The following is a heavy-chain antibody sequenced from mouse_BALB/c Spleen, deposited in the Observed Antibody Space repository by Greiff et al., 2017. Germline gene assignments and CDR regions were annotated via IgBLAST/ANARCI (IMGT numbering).Heavy chain of an antibody. CDR1: GYTFTSYV. J-gene: IGHJ1*01. CDR3: ARGGYRNYWYFDV. D-gene: IGHD3-1*01. Sequence: EVQLQQSGPELVKPGASVKMSCKASGYTFTSYVMHWVKQKPGQGLEWIGYINPYNDGTKYNEKFKGKATLTSDKSSSTAYMELSSLTSEDSAVYYCARGGYRNYWYFDVWGAGTTVTVSS. CDR2: INPYNDGT. V-gene: IGHV1-14*01.